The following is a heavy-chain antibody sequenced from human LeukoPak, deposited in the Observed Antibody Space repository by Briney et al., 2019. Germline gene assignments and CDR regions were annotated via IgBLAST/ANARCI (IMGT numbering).Heavy chain of an antibody. CDR2: IRSKANTNAT. V-gene: IGHV3-73*01. CDR1: GFIFSSYA. J-gene: IGHJ4*02. D-gene: IGHD5-12*01. Sequence: GGSLRLSCAASGFIFSSYAMSWVRQASGKGLEWVGHIRSKANTNATTYAASVKGRFTISRDDSKNTAYLQMNSLKTEDTAMYYCTTIGGYSGYDSPFDYWGQGTLVTVSS. CDR3: TTIGGYSGYDSPFDY.